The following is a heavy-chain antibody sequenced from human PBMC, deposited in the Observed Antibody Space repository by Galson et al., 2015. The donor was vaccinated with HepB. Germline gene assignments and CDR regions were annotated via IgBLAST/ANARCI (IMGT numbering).Heavy chain of an antibody. J-gene: IGHJ4*02. D-gene: IGHD2-15*01. CDR2: INPSDGST. Sequence: SVKVSCKASGYIFTSYYMQWVRQAPGQGLEWMGIINPSDGSTSYAQRFQDRVTVTRDTSTSTVYMELSSLRSEDTAVYYCAKVDPRLHGPDYWGRGTLVTVSS. CDR1: GYIFTSYY. V-gene: IGHV1-46*03. CDR3: AKVDPRLHGPDY.